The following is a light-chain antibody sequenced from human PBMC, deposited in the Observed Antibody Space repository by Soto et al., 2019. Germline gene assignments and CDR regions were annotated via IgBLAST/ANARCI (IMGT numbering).Light chain of an antibody. CDR1: QSVSIW. J-gene: IGKJ1*01. CDR2: KAS. CDR3: QQYNTYRS. Sequence: DIQMTQSPSTLSASVGDRVTITCRASQSVSIWLAWYQQKPGKAPKLLIYKASSLESGVPSRFSGSGSGTEFTLTISSLQPDDFATYYCQQYNTYRSFGQGTKVEIK. V-gene: IGKV1-5*03.